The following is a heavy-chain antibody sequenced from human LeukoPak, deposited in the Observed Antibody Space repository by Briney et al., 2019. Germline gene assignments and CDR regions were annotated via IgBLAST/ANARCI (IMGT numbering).Heavy chain of an antibody. Sequence: PSETLSLTCAVYGGSFSGYYWSRIRQPPGKGLEWIGEINHSGSTNYNPSLKSRVTISVDTSKNQFSLKLSSVTAADTAVYYCARGGGNYGYYYYMDVWGKGTTVTVSS. V-gene: IGHV4-34*01. CDR1: GGSFSGYY. J-gene: IGHJ6*03. CDR3: ARGGGNYGYYYYMDV. CDR2: INHSGST. D-gene: IGHD1-7*01.